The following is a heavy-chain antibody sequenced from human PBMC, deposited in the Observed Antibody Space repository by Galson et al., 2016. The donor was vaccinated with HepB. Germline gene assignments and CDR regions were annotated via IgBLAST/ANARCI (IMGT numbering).Heavy chain of an antibody. D-gene: IGHD2/OR15-2a*01. CDR1: GFIFSTYT. J-gene: IGHJ4*02. Sequence: SLRLSCAASGFIFSTYTMSWVRQAPGKGLEWVSAISGSGDSTFSVDSVKGRFTVSRDNSKNTLDLQMNSLRAEDTAVYYCTNDVGLVMFGLWGRGTLVTVSS. V-gene: IGHV3-23*01. CDR2: ISGSGDST. CDR3: TNDVGLVMFGL.